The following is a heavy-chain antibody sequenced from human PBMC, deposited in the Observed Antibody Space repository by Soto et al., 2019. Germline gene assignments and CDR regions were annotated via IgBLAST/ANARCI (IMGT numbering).Heavy chain of an antibody. Sequence: PGGSLRLSCVASGFFFRDFGMHWVRQAPGKGLEWVSVIWYDGSNTYQGESVKGRFTMSRDISKNTLYLQMDSLRPEGPAVYYCAIALAGKWHPFAFWCHGTLVNVSS. CDR2: IWYDGSNT. CDR1: GFFFRDFG. D-gene: IGHD6-19*01. CDR3: AIALAGKWHPFAF. V-gene: IGHV3-33*01. J-gene: IGHJ4*01.